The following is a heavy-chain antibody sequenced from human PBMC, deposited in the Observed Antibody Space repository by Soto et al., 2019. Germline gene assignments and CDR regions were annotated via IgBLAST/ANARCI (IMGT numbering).Heavy chain of an antibody. J-gene: IGHJ6*02. V-gene: IGHV4-28*01. CDR1: GYSISSSKW. D-gene: IGHD2-2*01. Sequence: QVQLQESGPGLVKPSDTLSLTCAVSGYSISSSKWWGWIRQPPGKGLEWIGYIYYSGSTYYNPSLKSRVTTSGDTSKNQFSLKLSSVTAVDTAVYYCARTGDCSSTSCYVFYYYGMDVWGQGTMVTVSS. CDR3: ARTGDCSSTSCYVFYYYGMDV. CDR2: IYYSGST.